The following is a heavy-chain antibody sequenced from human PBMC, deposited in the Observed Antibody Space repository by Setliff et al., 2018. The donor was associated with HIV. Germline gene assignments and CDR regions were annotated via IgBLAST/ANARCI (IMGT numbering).Heavy chain of an antibody. D-gene: IGHD1-26*01. CDR3: ARHYNVNYYVRKDFDY. J-gene: IGHJ4*02. V-gene: IGHV4-39*01. CDR1: GASISSSSYF. Sequence: SETLSLTCTVSGASISSSSYFWGWIRQPPGKGLEWIGSIYYSGSAYYNPSLKSRVTISVDPSKNQFSLKLSSVTAADTAVYYCARHYNVNYYVRKDFDYWGQGTLVTVSS. CDR2: IYYSGSA.